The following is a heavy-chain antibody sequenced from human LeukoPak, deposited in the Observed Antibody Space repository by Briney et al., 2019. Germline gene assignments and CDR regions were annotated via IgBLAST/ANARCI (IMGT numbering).Heavy chain of an antibody. J-gene: IGHJ4*02. Sequence: SETLSLTCTVSGGSIRSSYYYWGWIRQPPGKGLEWIGSIYDSGSTYYNPSLKSRVTISVDTSKNQFSLKLSSVTAADTAVYYCARVRRTTGYYWDYWGQGTLVTVSS. CDR3: ARVRRTTGYYWDY. CDR2: IYDSGST. CDR1: GGSIRSSYYY. D-gene: IGHD3-9*01. V-gene: IGHV4-39*01.